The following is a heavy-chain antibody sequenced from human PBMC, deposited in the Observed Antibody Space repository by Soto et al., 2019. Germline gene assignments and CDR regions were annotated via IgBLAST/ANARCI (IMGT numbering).Heavy chain of an antibody. CDR1: GFTVSNNY. Sequence: EVQLVESGGGLIQPGGSLRLSCAVSGFTVSNNYMSWVRQAPGKGLEGVSVIYSGGYTAYGDSVKGRFTISRDNSQNTLYLQRNSRGAAPPAVYYLGTRPGGGGYWGQGTLVTVSS. J-gene: IGHJ4*02. V-gene: IGHV3-53*01. CDR2: IYSGGYT. D-gene: IGHD7-27*01. CDR3: GTRPGGGGY.